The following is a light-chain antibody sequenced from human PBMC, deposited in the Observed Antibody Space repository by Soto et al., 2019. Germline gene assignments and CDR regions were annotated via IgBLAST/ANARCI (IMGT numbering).Light chain of an antibody. Sequence: EIVMTQSPATLSVSPGERATLSCRASQSVSSNLAWYQQKPGQAPRLLIYGASTRATGIPARFSGSGSGTEFILTISSLQSEDFATYYCQQYSSYPWTFGQGTKV. J-gene: IGKJ1*01. CDR3: QQYSSYPWT. V-gene: IGKV3-15*01. CDR2: GAS. CDR1: QSVSSN.